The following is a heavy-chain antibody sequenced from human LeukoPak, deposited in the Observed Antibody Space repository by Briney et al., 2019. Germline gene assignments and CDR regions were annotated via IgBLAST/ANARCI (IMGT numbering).Heavy chain of an antibody. CDR3: ARERYFDY. CDR1: GFSFNTCA. J-gene: IGHJ4*02. CDR2: TSGGGRST. V-gene: IGHV3-23*01. Sequence: GGSLRLSCAASGFSFNTCAMSWVRQAPGKGLEWVSTTSGGGRSTDYADSVKGQFTIPRDNSKNTLYLQMNSLRAEDTAVYYCARERYFDYWGQGTLVTVSS.